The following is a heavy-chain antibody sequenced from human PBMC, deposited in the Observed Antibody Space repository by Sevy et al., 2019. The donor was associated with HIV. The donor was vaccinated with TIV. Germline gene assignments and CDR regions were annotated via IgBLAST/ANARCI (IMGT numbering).Heavy chain of an antibody. CDR3: ARGRDYGNFDY. D-gene: IGHD4-17*01. CDR2: ISNSSSYI. CDR1: GLRFSNYN. Sequence: GGSLRLSCAASGLRFSNYNMNWVRQAPGQGLEWVACISNSSSYIYYVDSVKGRFTIFRDNSKNTVYLQMNSLRAEDTAVYYCARGRDYGNFDYWGQGTLVTVSS. V-gene: IGHV3-21*06. J-gene: IGHJ4*02.